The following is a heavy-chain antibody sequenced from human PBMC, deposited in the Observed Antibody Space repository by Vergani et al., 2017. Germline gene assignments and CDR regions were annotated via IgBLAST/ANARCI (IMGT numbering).Heavy chain of an antibody. CDR2: IYYNDDK. CDR3: AHTIRGVVPVTFDY. J-gene: IGHJ4*02. V-gene: IGHV2-5*01. Sequence: QITLKESGPTLVNPTQTLTLTCTFSGFSLNTFRVGVAWIRQPPGNALEWFALIYYNDDKRYNPSLKSRLTITKDTSKNQVAITLTNMDPVDTATYFCAHTIRGVVPVTFDYWRPGSLVTVSS. CDR1: GFSLNTFRVG. D-gene: IGHD2-2*01.